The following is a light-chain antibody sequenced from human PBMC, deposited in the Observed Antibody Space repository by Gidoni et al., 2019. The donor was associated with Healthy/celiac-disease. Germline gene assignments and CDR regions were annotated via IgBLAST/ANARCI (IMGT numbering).Light chain of an antibody. CDR1: QSVSIS. CDR2: VAY. V-gene: IGKV3-11*01. J-gene: IGKJ4*01. Sequence: SQSVSISLAWYQQKHGHAPRFLIYVAYNTATGIPARFSGSGSGTDFTLTISSLEPEDFAVYYCEQRSNWRPTFGGGTKVEIK. CDR3: EQRSNWRPT.